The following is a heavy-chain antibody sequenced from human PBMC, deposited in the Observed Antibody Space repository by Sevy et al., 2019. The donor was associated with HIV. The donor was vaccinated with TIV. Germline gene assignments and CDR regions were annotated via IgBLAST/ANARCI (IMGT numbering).Heavy chain of an antibody. CDR3: ALERLSSDVAEYFQN. CDR2: ISFDATNK. D-gene: IGHD1-1*01. J-gene: IGHJ1*01. Sequence: GGSLRLSCAASGFTFNRYSMHWVRQAPGKGLEWVATISFDATNKDYPDSVKGRFTISRDNFQNSLFLQMDSLRPEDTAVYDCALERLSSDVAEYFQNWGQGTLVTVSS. V-gene: IGHV3-30-3*01. CDR1: GFTFNRYS.